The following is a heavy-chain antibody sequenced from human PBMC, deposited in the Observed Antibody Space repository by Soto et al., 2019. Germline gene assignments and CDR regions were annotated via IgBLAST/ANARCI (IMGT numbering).Heavy chain of an antibody. CDR3: ARDPFGQTYPVVYDY. D-gene: IGHD3-3*01. V-gene: IGHV3-30*03. Sequence: QVQLVESGGGVVQPERSLRLSCAASGFTFSRYGMHWVRQTPGKGLEWVAVISDNGSDKYYGDAVKGRFTISRDTSKNTMYLQMNSLRAEDTAVYFCARDPFGQTYPVVYDYWGHATLVTVSS. CDR1: GFTFSRYG. J-gene: IGHJ4*01. CDR2: ISDNGSDK.